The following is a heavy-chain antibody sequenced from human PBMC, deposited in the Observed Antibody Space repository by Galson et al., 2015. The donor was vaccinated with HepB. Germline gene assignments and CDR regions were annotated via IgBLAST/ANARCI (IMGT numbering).Heavy chain of an antibody. Sequence: SVKVSCKASGGTFSSYAISWVRQAPGQGLEWMGRIIPILGIANYAQKFQGRVTITADKSTSTAYMELSSLRSEDTAVYYCLTVATMSIFDYWGQGTLVTVSS. CDR3: LTVATMSIFDY. J-gene: IGHJ4*02. CDR1: GGTFSSYA. CDR2: IIPILGIA. V-gene: IGHV1-69*04. D-gene: IGHD5-12*01.